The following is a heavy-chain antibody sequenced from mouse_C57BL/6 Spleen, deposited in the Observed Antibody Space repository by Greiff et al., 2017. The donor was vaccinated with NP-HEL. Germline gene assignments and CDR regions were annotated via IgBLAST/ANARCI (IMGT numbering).Heavy chain of an antibody. CDR2: ISSGSSTI. CDR1: GFTFSDYG. V-gene: IGHV5-17*01. Sequence: EVHLVESGGGLVKPGGSLKLSCAASGFTFSDYGMHWVRQAPEKGLEWVAYISSGSSTIYYADTVKGRFTIARDNAKNTLFLQMTSLRSEDTAMYYCAQLDFDYWGQGTTLTVSS. J-gene: IGHJ2*01. D-gene: IGHD4-1*02. CDR3: AQLDFDY.